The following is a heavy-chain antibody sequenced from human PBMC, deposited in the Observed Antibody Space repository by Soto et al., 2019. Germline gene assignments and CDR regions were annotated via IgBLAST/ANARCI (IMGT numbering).Heavy chain of an antibody. CDR2: IYHSGTT. D-gene: IGHD6-13*01. J-gene: IGHJ4*02. CDR1: GYSISSGYY. V-gene: IGHV4-38-2*01. Sequence: SETLSLTCAVSGYSISSGYYWGWFRQPPWKGLELIGSIYHSGTTYYNPSLKSRVTISIDTSKSQFSLKLSSVTAADTAGYYCARSLYTSSWYAGSGGQGTLVTVSS. CDR3: ARSLYTSSWYAGS.